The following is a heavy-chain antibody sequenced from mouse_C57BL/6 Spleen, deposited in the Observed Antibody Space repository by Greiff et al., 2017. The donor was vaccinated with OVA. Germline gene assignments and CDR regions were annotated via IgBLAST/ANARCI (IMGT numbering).Heavy chain of an antibody. V-gene: IGHV1-15*01. CDR2: IDPETGGT. D-gene: IGHD4-1*01. CDR1: GYTFTDYE. J-gene: IGHJ1*03. CDR3: TGLGRNWYFDV. Sequence: QVQLQQSGAELVRPGASVTLSCKASGYTFTDYEMHWVKQTPVHGLEWIGAIDPETGGTAYNQKFKGKAILTADKSSSTAYMELRSLTSEDSAVYYCTGLGRNWYFDVWGTVTTVTVSS.